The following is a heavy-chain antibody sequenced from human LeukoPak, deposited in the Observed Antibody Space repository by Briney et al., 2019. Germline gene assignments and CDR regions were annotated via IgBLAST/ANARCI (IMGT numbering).Heavy chain of an antibody. V-gene: IGHV4-59*01. CDR1: GFTFSSYA. J-gene: IGHJ3*02. CDR3: ARVGSSGWWGAFDI. CDR2: ISDSGNT. D-gene: IGHD6-19*01. Sequence: GSLRLSCAASGFTFSSYAVSWVRQPPGKGLEWIGTISDSGNTYYNPSLRSRVTISVDTSKNQFSLKLSSVTAADTAVYYCARVGSSGWWGAFDIWGQGTMVTVSS.